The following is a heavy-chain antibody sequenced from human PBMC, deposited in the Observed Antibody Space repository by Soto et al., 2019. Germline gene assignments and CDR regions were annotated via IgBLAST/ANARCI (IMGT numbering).Heavy chain of an antibody. CDR3: TRLSMARYFYYGMDV. Sequence: GESLKISWKASGYSFTNYWITWVRQMPGKGLEWMGKIDPSDSQTNYSPSFQGHVTISADRSINTAYLQWNSLKASDTAMYYCTRLSMARYFYYGMDVWGQGTTVTVSS. CDR2: IDPSDSQT. D-gene: IGHD5-12*01. J-gene: IGHJ6*02. CDR1: GYSFTNYW. V-gene: IGHV5-10-1*01.